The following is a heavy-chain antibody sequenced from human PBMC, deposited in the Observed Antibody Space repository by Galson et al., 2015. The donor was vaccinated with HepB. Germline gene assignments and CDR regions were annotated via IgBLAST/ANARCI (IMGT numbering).Heavy chain of an antibody. CDR3: ARDPMGRAVAGTLDY. V-gene: IGHV1-3*01. J-gene: IGHJ4*02. D-gene: IGHD6-19*01. Sequence: SVTVSCKASGSTFTSYAMHWVRQAPGQRLEWMGWINAGNGNTKYSQKFQGRVTITRGTSASTAYMELSSLRSEDTAVYYCARDPMGRAVAGTLDYWGQGTLVTVSS. CDR2: INAGNGNT. CDR1: GSTFTSYA.